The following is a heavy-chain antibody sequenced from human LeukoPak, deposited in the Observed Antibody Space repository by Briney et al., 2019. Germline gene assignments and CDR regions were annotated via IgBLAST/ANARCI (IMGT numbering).Heavy chain of an antibody. CDR3: ASNSDDFWSGKDNDAFDI. Sequence: GGSLRLSCAASGFTFRSYAMHWVRQAPGKGLEWVAVISYDGSNKYYADSVKGRFTISRDNSKNTLYLQMNSLRAEDTAVYYCASNSDDFWSGKDNDAFDIWGQGTMVTVSS. D-gene: IGHD3-3*01. J-gene: IGHJ3*02. CDR1: GFTFRSYA. V-gene: IGHV3-30*04. CDR2: ISYDGSNK.